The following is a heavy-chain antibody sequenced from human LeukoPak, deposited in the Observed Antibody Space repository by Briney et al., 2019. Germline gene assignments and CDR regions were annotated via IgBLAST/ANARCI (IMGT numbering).Heavy chain of an antibody. D-gene: IGHD2-2*01. V-gene: IGHV1-18*04. Sequence: GASVKVSCKASSYTFTSYGISWVRQAPGQGLEWMGWISAYNGNTNYAQKLQGRVTMTTDTSTSTAYMELRSLRSDDTAVYYCARSPLPAASGWFDPWGQGTLVTVSS. CDR3: ARSPLPAASGWFDP. CDR2: ISAYNGNT. CDR1: SYTFTSYG. J-gene: IGHJ5*02.